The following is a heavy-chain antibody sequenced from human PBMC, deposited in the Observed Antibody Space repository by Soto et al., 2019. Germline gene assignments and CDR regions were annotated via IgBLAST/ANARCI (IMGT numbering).Heavy chain of an antibody. Sequence: VKVFCKASGGTFSIYAISWVRQAPGQGLEWMGGIIPIFGTANYAQKFQGRVTITADESTSTAYMELSSLRSEDTAMYYCARGNEQQLVAVDYWGQGTLVTVSS. CDR1: GGTFSIYA. D-gene: IGHD6-13*01. V-gene: IGHV1-69*13. CDR3: ARGNEQQLVAVDY. J-gene: IGHJ4*02. CDR2: IIPIFGTA.